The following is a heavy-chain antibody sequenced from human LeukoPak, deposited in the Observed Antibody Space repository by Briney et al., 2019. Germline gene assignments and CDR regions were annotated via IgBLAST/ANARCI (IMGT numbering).Heavy chain of an antibody. CDR3: ARDEIPSGT. D-gene: IGHD6-25*01. CDR2: IRYDGTNK. J-gene: IGHJ3*01. Sequence: PGGSLRLSCAASGFTFSTYGMHWVRQAPGKGLEWVALIRYDGTNKYYADSVKGRFTISRDNSRSTVDLQMNSLRVEDTGIYYCARDEIPSGTWGQGTMVIVSS. CDR1: GFTFSTYG. V-gene: IGHV3-30*02.